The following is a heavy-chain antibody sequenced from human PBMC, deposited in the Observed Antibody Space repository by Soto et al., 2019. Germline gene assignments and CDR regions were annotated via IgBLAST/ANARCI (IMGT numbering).Heavy chain of an antibody. CDR2: IIPIFGTA. J-gene: IGHJ4*02. Sequence: GASVKVSCKASGGTFSSYAISWVRQAPGQGLEWMGGIIPIFGTANYAQKFQGRVTITADESTSTAYMELSSLRSEDTAVYYCARGVVRGVIRNFDYWGQGTLVTVSS. V-gene: IGHV1-69*13. CDR1: GGTFSSYA. D-gene: IGHD3-10*01. CDR3: ARGVVRGVIRNFDY.